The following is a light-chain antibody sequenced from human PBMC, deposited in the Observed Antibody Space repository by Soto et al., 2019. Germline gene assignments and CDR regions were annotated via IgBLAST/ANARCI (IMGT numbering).Light chain of an antibody. CDR1: QTVRNNY. CDR3: QQFSTSRLT. CDR2: DAS. V-gene: IGKV3-20*01. Sequence: LISSAGTMSLSRGERATXSCRASQTVRNNYLAWYQQKPGHAPRLLIYDASIRATGIPDRFSGGGSGTDFTLTISRLEAEDFAVYFCQQFSTSRLTFAGGTKVDIK. J-gene: IGKJ4*01.